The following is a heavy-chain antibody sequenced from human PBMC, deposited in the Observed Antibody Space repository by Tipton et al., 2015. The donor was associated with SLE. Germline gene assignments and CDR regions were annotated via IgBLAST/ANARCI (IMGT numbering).Heavy chain of an antibody. CDR3: AREYGGKFDY. V-gene: IGHV4-59*12. Sequence: TLSLTCTVSGGSISSYYWSWIRQPPGKGLEWIGYIYYSGSTNYNPSLKSRVTISVDTSKNQFSLSLASVTAADTAIYYCAREYGGKFDYWGHGAQVIVSS. J-gene: IGHJ4*01. CDR2: IYYSGST. CDR1: GGSISSYY. D-gene: IGHD4-23*01.